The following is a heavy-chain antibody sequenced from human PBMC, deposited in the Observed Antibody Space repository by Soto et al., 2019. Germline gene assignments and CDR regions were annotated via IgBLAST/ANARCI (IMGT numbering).Heavy chain of an antibody. Sequence: QVQLVQSGAEVKKPGSSVKVSCKASGGTFSRYAISWVRQAPGQGLEWMGGIIPILGTANYAERFQGRVTINADESTSTAYMGLSSLRSEDTAVYYCARVVATRPDYPYYGMDVWGQGTTVTVAS. D-gene: IGHD2-2*01. V-gene: IGHV1-69*01. CDR1: GGTFSRYA. CDR3: ARVVATRPDYPYYGMDV. CDR2: IIPILGTA. J-gene: IGHJ6*02.